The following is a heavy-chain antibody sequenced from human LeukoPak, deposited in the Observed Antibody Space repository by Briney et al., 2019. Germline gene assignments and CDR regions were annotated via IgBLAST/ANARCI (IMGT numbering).Heavy chain of an antibody. CDR1: GFTSSSYS. D-gene: IGHD3-22*01. CDR3: ARGGYYGSSGYYNFDY. J-gene: IGHJ4*02. CDR2: ISSSSSYI. V-gene: IGHV3-21*01. Sequence: GGSLRLSCAASGFTSSSYSMNWVRQAPGKGLEWVSSISSSSSYIYYADSVKGRFAISRDNAKNTLYLQMNSLRAEDTAVYYCARGGYYGSSGYYNFDYWGQGILVTVSS.